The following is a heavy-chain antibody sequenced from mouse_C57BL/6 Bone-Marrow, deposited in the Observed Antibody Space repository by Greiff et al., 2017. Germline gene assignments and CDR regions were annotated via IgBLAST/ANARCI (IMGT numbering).Heavy chain of an antibody. V-gene: IGHV2-3*01. CDR1: GFSLTSYG. CDR3: AKTPIYYYGSSFFRYAMDY. Sequence: QVQLQQSGPGLVAPSQSLSITCTVSGFSLTSYGVSWVRQPPGKGLEWLGVIWGDGSTNYHSALISRLSISKDNSKSQVFLKLNSLQPDDTATYYCAKTPIYYYGSSFFRYAMDYWGQGTSVTVSS. CDR2: IWGDGST. D-gene: IGHD1-1*01. J-gene: IGHJ4*01.